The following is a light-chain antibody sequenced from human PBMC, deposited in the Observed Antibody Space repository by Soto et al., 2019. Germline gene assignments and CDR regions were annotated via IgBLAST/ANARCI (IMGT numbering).Light chain of an antibody. CDR2: GAS. Sequence: EIVLTQSPGTLSLSPGERATLSCRASQSVSSSYLAWYQQKPGQAPRLLIYGASSRATGIPDRFSGSGSGTDFTLTINILELEDFEVYYCHQYGSSPYTFGQGTKLEI. CDR1: QSVSSSY. J-gene: IGKJ2*01. CDR3: HQYGSSPYT. V-gene: IGKV3-20*01.